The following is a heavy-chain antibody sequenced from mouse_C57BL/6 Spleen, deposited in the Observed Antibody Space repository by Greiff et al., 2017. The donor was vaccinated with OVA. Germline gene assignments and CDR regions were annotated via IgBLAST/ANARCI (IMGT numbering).Heavy chain of an antibody. J-gene: IGHJ2*01. Sequence: EVQLVESGGGLVQPKGSLKLSCAASGFSFNTYAMNWVRQAPGKGLEWVARIRSKSNNYATYYADSVKDRFTISRDDSESMLYLQMNNLKTEDTAMYYCVRTYYDYDEGGYYFDYWGQGTTLTVSS. D-gene: IGHD2-4*01. CDR1: GFSFNTYA. V-gene: IGHV10-1*01. CDR2: IRSKSNNYAT. CDR3: VRTYYDYDEGGYYFDY.